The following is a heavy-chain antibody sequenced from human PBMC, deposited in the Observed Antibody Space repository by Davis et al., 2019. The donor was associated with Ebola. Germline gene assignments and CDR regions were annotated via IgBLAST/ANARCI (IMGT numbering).Heavy chain of an antibody. CDR1: GYTFTSYD. Sequence: ASVTVSCKASGYTFTSYDINWVRQATGQGLEWMGWMNPNSGNTGYAQKFQGRVTMTRNTSISTAYMELSSLRSEDTAVYYCASGVPAATYRYYYYGMDVWGQGTTVTVSS. CDR2: MNPNSGNT. CDR3: ASGVPAATYRYYYYGMDV. D-gene: IGHD2-2*01. V-gene: IGHV1-8*01. J-gene: IGHJ6*02.